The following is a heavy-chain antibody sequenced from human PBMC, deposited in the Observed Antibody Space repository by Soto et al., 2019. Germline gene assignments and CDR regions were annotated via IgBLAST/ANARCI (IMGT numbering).Heavy chain of an antibody. CDR2: IYATGDT. CDR1: GASLSRYY. D-gene: IGHD3-10*01. Sequence: QVVLQESGRGVVKPSETLSLTCNVSGASLSRYYGSWIRQAPGNVREWIGRIYATGDTDYNPALKSRLSMSVEKSKKRFSLTDMSMPAADTAIYYCVRDGPKNLPARFTPWGRGTLVPVSS. J-gene: IGHJ5*02. V-gene: IGHV4-4*07. CDR3: VRDGPKNLPARFTP.